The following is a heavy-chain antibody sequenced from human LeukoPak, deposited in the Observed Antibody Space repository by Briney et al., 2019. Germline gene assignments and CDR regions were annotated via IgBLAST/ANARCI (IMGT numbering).Heavy chain of an antibody. J-gene: IGHJ6*03. Sequence: PSETLSLTCAVYGGSFSGYYWSWIRQPPGKGLEWIGEINHSGSTNYNPSLKSRVTISVDTSKNQFSLKLSSVTAADTAVYYCARQPLTYCSSTSCYKRGRYMDVWGKGTTVTVSS. V-gene: IGHV4-34*01. D-gene: IGHD2-2*02. CDR1: GGSFSGYY. CDR2: INHSGST. CDR3: ARQPLTYCSSTSCYKRGRYMDV.